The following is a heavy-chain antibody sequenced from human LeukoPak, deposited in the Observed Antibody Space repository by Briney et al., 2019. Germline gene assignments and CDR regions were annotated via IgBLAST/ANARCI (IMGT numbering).Heavy chain of an antibody. D-gene: IGHD3-22*01. CDR2: INPNSGGT. V-gene: IGHV1-2*02. CDR3: ARGPIDYYDSSGYWKSDNWFDP. CDR1: GYTFTGYY. Sequence: GASVKVSCKASGYTFTGYYMHWVRQAPGQGLEWMGWINPNSGGTNYAQKFQGRVTMTRDTSISTAYVELSRLRSDDTAVYYCARGPIDYYDSSGYWKSDNWFDPWGQGTLVTVSS. J-gene: IGHJ5*02.